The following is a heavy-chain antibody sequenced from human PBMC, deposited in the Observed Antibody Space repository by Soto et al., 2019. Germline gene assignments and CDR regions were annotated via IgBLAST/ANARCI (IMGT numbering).Heavy chain of an antibody. CDR2: IYVSGST. V-gene: IGHV4-4*07. Sequence: TSETLSLTCSVSGGSIGSYYWSWIRQPAGKGLEWIGRIYVSGSTNYNPSLKSRVTMTTDTSTSTAYMELRSLRSDDTAVYYCARDGLADYDILTGYKDYYYGMDVWGQGTTVTVSS. CDR1: GGSIGSYY. D-gene: IGHD3-9*01. J-gene: IGHJ6*02. CDR3: ARDGLADYDILTGYKDYYYGMDV.